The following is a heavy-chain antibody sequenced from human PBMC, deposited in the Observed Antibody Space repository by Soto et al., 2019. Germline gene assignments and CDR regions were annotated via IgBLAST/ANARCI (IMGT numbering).Heavy chain of an antibody. CDR3: AGPPSPLWFGELPQGDDAFDI. D-gene: IGHD3-10*01. CDR2: INHSGST. CDR1: GGSFSGYY. Sequence: HSETLSLTCAVYGGSFSGYYWSWIRQPPGKGLEWIGEINHSGSTNYNPSLKSRVTISVDTSKNQFSLKLSSVTAADTAVYYCAGPPSPLWFGELPQGDDAFDIWGQGTMVTVSS. J-gene: IGHJ3*02. V-gene: IGHV4-34*01.